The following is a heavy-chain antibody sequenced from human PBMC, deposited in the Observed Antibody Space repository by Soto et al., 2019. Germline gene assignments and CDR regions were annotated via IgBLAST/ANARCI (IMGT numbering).Heavy chain of an antibody. CDR3: AREYNKSGYRRLDP. CDR1: GGSISSGDYY. J-gene: IGHJ5*02. V-gene: IGHV4-30-4*01. Sequence: QVQLQETGPGLVKPSETLSLTCTVSGGSISSGDYYWSWIRQSPGKGLEWIGYSHHSGSTYYNPSLKTRATMSVDSSRNQFSLKLTSVPAADTAVYYCAREYNKSGYRRLDPWGQGTLVTVSS. CDR2: SHHSGST. D-gene: IGHD3-22*01.